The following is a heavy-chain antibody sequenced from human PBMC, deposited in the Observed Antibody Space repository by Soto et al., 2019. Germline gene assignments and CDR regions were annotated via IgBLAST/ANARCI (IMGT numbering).Heavy chain of an antibody. Sequence: GGSLRLSCAASGFTFSSYAMSWVRQAPGKGLEWVSAISGSGSNTYYADSVKGRFTISRDNSKNTLYLQMNSLRAEDTAVFYCAKERSSGWSFDYWGQGTLVTVSS. CDR3: AKERSSGWSFDY. J-gene: IGHJ4*02. CDR1: GFTFSSYA. V-gene: IGHV3-23*01. D-gene: IGHD6-19*01. CDR2: ISGSGSNT.